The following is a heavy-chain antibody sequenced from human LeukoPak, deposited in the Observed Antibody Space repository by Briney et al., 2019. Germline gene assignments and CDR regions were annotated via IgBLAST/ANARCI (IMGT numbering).Heavy chain of an antibody. CDR2: IIPMFGTA. Sequence: ASVKVSCKASGGTFSSYAFNWARQAPGQGLEWMGGIIPMFGTAKYAQKLQDRVTINADESTSTAYMELSSLRSEDTAIYYCASARYYDILTGYSPYNWFDPWGQGTLVTVSS. CDR1: GGTFSSYA. J-gene: IGHJ5*02. CDR3: ASARYYDILTGYSPYNWFDP. V-gene: IGHV1-69*13. D-gene: IGHD3-9*01.